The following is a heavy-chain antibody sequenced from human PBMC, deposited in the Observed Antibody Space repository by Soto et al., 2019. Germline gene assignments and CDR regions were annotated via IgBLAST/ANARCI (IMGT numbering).Heavy chain of an antibody. D-gene: IGHD5-12*01. V-gene: IGHV5-51*01. J-gene: IGHJ4*02. CDR1: GYSFTSYW. CDR2: IYPGDSDT. Sequence: GESLKISCNGSGYSFTSYWICWVRQMPGKGLEWMGIIYPGDSDTRYSPSFQGQVTISADKSISTAYLQWSSLKASDTAMYYCARPRVATDLGYWGQGTLVTVSS. CDR3: ARPRVATDLGY.